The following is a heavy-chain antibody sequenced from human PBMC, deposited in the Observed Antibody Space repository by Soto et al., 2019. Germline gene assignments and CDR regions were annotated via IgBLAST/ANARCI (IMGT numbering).Heavy chain of an antibody. CDR3: ARDFPSIAVGASYFDY. Sequence: QVQLVESGGGVVQPGRSLRLSCAASGFTFSSYGMHWVRQAPGKGLEWVAVIWYDGSNKYYADSVKGRFTISRDNSKNTLYLQMNSLRAEDTAVYYCARDFPSIAVGASYFDYWGQGTLVTVSS. CDR2: IWYDGSNK. CDR1: GFTFSSYG. D-gene: IGHD6-19*01. J-gene: IGHJ4*02. V-gene: IGHV3-33*01.